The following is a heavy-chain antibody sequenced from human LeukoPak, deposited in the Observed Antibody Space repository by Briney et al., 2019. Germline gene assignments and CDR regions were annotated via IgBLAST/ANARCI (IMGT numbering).Heavy chain of an antibody. D-gene: IGHD6-19*01. CDR3: VKNNGWFHLAQ. J-gene: IGHJ4*02. Sequence: SGGSLRLSCAASGFNFRDHWMDWVRQAPGKGLEWVGHIKTDGSKTYYLDSLRGRFSISRDNTNNALYLQMNSLRVEDTAVYYCVKNNGWFHLAQWGQGTLVTVSS. V-gene: IGHV3-7*03. CDR2: IKTDGSKT. CDR1: GFNFRDHW.